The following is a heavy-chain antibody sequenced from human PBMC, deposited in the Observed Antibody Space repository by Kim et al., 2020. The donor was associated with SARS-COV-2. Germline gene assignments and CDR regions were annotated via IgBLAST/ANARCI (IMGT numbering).Heavy chain of an antibody. CDR2: ISYDGSNK. Sequence: GGSLRLSCAASGFTFSSYGMHWVRQAPGKGLEWVAVISYDGSNKYYADSVKGRFTISRDNSKNTLYLQMNSLRAEDTAVYYCAKDISIVGATADYYYYMDVWGKGTTVTVSS. CDR3: AKDISIVGATADYYYYMDV. J-gene: IGHJ6*03. CDR1: GFTFSSYG. V-gene: IGHV3-30*18. D-gene: IGHD1-26*01.